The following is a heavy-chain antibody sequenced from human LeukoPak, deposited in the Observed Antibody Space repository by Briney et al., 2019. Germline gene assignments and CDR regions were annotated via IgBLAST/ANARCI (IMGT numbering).Heavy chain of an antibody. CDR2: IQTSGST. CDR3: ARVSSEPMGATDY. Sequence: PSETLSLTCTVSGGSITSYYWSWIRQPAGKGLEWIGRIQTSGSTNYSPSLKSRVTMSIDTSKTQFSRNLSSVTAADTAVYYCARVSSEPMGATDYWGQGTLVTVSS. J-gene: IGHJ4*02. D-gene: IGHD1-14*01. V-gene: IGHV4-4*07. CDR1: GGSITSYY.